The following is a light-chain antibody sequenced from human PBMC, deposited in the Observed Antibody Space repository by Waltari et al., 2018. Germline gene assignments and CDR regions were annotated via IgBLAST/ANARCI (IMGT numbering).Light chain of an antibody. J-gene: IGLJ1*01. V-gene: IGLV3-1*01. CDR2: EDT. Sequence: SYELTQPPSVSVSPGQAVSITCSGTKLGDKYVNWYQQKAGQSPVLVIYEDTKRPSGIPGRLSAYNAGNTSTMTFSETQAMDEADYYCQTWDSSSYVFGTGTTVTVL. CDR1: KLGDKY. CDR3: QTWDSSSYV.